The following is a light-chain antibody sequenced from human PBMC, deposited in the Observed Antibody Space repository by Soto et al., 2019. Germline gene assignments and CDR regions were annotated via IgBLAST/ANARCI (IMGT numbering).Light chain of an antibody. J-gene: IGLJ1*01. V-gene: IGLV2-11*01. CDR1: SSDVGRYYF. Sequence: QSVLTQPHSVSGSPGQSVTISCTGTSSDVGRYYFLSWYQHHPGEAPKLIIYDVSKRSSGVPYRFSGSKSGNTASLTISGLQPDDEADYYCCSYTGDYTWVCATGTKLTVL. CDR3: CSYTGDYTWV. CDR2: DVS.